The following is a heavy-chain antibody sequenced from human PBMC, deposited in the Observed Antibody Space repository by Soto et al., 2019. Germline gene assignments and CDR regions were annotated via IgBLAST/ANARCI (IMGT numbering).Heavy chain of an antibody. CDR1: GYTFTTYE. D-gene: IGHD3-10*01. Sequence: QVQLVQSGAEVKKPGASVKVSCKASGYTFTTYEINWVRQVPGQGLEWMGWMSPSSGNTGYVDQFRGRVTMTSNTSMTTAYMELSSLRSADKAVYYCARVSGKLFGDHGIDVWGQRTTVTVSS. V-gene: IGHV1-8*01. CDR2: MSPSSGNT. J-gene: IGHJ6*02. CDR3: ARVSGKLFGDHGIDV.